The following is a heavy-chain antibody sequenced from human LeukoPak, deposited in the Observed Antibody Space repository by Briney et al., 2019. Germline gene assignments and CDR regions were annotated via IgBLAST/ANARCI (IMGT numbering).Heavy chain of an antibody. V-gene: IGHV3-30*03. J-gene: IGHJ4*02. CDR1: GFTFSSYG. CDR2: ISYDGSNK. Sequence: QSGGSLRLSCAASGFTFSSYGMHWVRQAPGKGLEWVAVISYDGSNKYYADSVKGRVTISRDIAKNSLYLQMNSLRAEDTAVYYCARYAYYYASESYPSTERVFDYWGQGTLVTVSS. CDR3: ARYAYYYASESYPSTERVFDY. D-gene: IGHD3-10*01.